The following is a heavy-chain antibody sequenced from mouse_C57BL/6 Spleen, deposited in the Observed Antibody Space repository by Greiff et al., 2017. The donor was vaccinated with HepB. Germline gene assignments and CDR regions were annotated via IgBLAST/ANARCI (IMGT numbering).Heavy chain of an antibody. D-gene: IGHD1-1*01. J-gene: IGHJ2*01. CDR2: IYPRSGNT. V-gene: IGHV1-81*01. CDR1: GYTFTSYG. Sequence: HVQLQQSGAELARPGASVKLSCKASGYTFTSYGISWVLQRTGQGLEWIGEIYPRSGNTYYNEKFKGKATLTADKSSSTAYMELRSLTSENSTVYYCARINTTLVDHYYFDDWGQGTTLTVSS. CDR3: ARINTTLVDHYYFDD.